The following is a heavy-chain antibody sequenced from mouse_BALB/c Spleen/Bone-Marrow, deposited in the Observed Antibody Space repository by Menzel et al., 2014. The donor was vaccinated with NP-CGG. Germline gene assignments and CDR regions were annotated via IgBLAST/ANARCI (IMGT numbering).Heavy chain of an antibody. D-gene: IGHD1-1*01. CDR2: INPSSDYS. J-gene: IGHJ2*01. CDR1: GFTFSNYT. CDR3: AKPTVVADYDY. V-gene: IGHV1-4*02. Sequence: LQESAAELARPGGSVRMSCKASGFTFSNYTMHWVQQRPGQGLEWIGFINPSSDYSEYNQKFKDKTTLTADKSSNTAYMQLSSLTSEDSAVYYCAKPTVVADYDYWGQSTTLTVSS.